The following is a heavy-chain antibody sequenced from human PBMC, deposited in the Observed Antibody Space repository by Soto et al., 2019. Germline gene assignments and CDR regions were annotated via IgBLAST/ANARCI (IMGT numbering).Heavy chain of an antibody. D-gene: IGHD3-22*01. Sequence: SETLSLTCVVSGNSISTTNWWSWVRQSPGKGLEWIGEIYHSGNTNYNPSLKSRVTISVDKSKNQFSLKLSSVTAADTAVYYCARDVGYHYDGSPSGQFDFWGQGTLVTVSS. CDR3: ARDVGYHYDGSPSGQFDF. CDR2: IYHSGNT. J-gene: IGHJ4*02. CDR1: GNSISTTNW. V-gene: IGHV4-4*02.